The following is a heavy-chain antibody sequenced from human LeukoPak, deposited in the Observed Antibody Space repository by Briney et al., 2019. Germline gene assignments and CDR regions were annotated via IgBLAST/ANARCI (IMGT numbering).Heavy chain of an antibody. CDR3: ARARGFYYGSSGYSDPFDY. J-gene: IGHJ4*02. CDR1: GGSISSYY. Sequence: SETLSLTCTVSGGSISSYYWSWIRQPPGKGLEWIGYIYYSGSTNYNPSLKSRVTISVDTSKNHFSLNLSSVTAADTAVYYCARARGFYYGSSGYSDPFDYWGQGTLVTISS. D-gene: IGHD3-22*01. CDR2: IYYSGST. V-gene: IGHV4-59*01.